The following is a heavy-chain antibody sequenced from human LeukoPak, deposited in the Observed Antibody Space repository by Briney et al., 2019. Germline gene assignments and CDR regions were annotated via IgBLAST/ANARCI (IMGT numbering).Heavy chain of an antibody. CDR1: GGSISSYY. CDR2: IYTSGST. V-gene: IGHV4-4*07. CDR3: ARAHPGYCSGGSCTANWFDP. D-gene: IGHD2-15*01. J-gene: IGHJ5*02. Sequence: SETLSLTCTVSGGSISSYYWSWIRQPPGKGLEWIGRIYTSGSTNYNPSLKSRVTMSVDTSKNQFSLKLSSVTAADTAVYYCARAHPGYCSGGSCTANWFDPWGQGTLVTVSS.